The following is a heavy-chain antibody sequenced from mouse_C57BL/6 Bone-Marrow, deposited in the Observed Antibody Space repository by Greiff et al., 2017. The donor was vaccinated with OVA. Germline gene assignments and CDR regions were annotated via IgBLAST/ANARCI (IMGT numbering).Heavy chain of an antibody. CDR2: IDPSDSYT. D-gene: IGHD2-2*01. CDR1: GYTFTSYW. Sequence: VQLQQPGAELVRPGTSVKLSCKASGYTFTSYWMHWVKQRPGQGLEWIGVIDPSDSYTNYNQKFKGKATLTVDTSSSTAYMQLSSLTSEDSAVYYCARSTGYLYAMDYWGQGTSVTVSS. CDR3: ARSTGYLYAMDY. V-gene: IGHV1-59*01. J-gene: IGHJ4*01.